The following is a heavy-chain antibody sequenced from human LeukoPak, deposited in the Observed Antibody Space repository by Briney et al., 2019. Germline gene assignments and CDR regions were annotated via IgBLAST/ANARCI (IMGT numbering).Heavy chain of an antibody. J-gene: IGHJ4*02. Sequence: GGSLRLSCAASGFTFTSHNMNWLRRAPGKGLEWVSSISSSSTYINYADSVKGRFTISRDNAKNSLYLQMNSLRAEDTAVYYCARVVLEAVSYGAADFWGQGTLVTVSS. CDR2: ISSSSTYI. V-gene: IGHV3-21*01. CDR1: GFTFTSHN. CDR3: ARVVLEAVSYGAADF. D-gene: IGHD1-26*01.